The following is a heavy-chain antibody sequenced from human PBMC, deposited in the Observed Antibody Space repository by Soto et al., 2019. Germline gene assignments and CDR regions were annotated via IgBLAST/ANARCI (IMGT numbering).Heavy chain of an antibody. CDR1: GFTFSSYS. V-gene: IGHV3-48*02. D-gene: IGHD2-2*01. Sequence: TVGSLRLSCAASGFTFSSYSMNWVRQAPGKGLEWVSYISSSSSTIYYADSVKGRFTISRDNAKNSLYLQMNSLRDEDTAVYYCARDVPAAMNYYYGMDVWGQGTTVTVSS. CDR3: ARDVPAAMNYYYGMDV. CDR2: ISSSSSTI. J-gene: IGHJ6*02.